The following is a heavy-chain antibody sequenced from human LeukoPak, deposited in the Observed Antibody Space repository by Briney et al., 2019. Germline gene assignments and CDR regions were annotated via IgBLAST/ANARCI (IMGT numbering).Heavy chain of an antibody. CDR2: INHSGST. V-gene: IGHV4-34*01. Sequence: PSETLSLTCAVYGGSFSGYYWSWIRQPPGKGLEWIGEINHSGSTNYNPSHKSRVTISVDTSKNQFSLKLSSVTAADTAVYYCARNTVTTTGIDYWGQGTLVTVSS. D-gene: IGHD4-11*01. CDR3: ARNTVTTTGIDY. J-gene: IGHJ4*02. CDR1: GGSFSGYY.